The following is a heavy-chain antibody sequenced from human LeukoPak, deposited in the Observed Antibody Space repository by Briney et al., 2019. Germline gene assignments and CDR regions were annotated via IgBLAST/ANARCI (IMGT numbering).Heavy chain of an antibody. D-gene: IGHD1-1*01. Sequence: SGPTLVNPTQTLTLTCTFSGFSLSTSGMCVSWIRQPPGKALEWLARIDWDDDKYYITSLKTRLTISKDTSKNQVVLTMTNMDPVDTATYYCARLRKGTGTTTRDAFDIWGQGTMVTVSS. CDR2: IDWDDDK. V-gene: IGHV2-70*11. CDR3: ARLRKGTGTTTRDAFDI. CDR1: GFSLSTSGMC. J-gene: IGHJ3*02.